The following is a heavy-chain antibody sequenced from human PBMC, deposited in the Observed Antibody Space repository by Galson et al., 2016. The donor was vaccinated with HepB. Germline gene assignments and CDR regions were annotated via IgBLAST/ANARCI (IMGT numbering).Heavy chain of an antibody. CDR3: ARAIHLGRGMDV. CDR1: GDSVSNNAAA. J-gene: IGHJ6*02. D-gene: IGHD5-18*01. V-gene: IGHV6-1*01. CDR2: TYYRSQWDS. Sequence: CAISGDSVSNNAAAWIWVRQSPSRGLEWLGRTYYRSQWDSDYAVSVKSRITIYSDTSRNLFSLQLNSVTPEDMAVYYCARAIHLGRGMDVWGHGTTVTVSS.